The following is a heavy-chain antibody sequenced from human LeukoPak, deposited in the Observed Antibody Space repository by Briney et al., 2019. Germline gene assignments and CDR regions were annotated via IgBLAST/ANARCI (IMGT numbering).Heavy chain of an antibody. CDR2: IIPILGIA. D-gene: IGHD6-19*01. V-gene: IGHV1-69*04. CDR1: GGTFSSYA. J-gene: IGHJ5*02. Sequence: SVTVCFKASGGTFSSYAISWVRQAPGQGLEWMGRIIPILGIANYAQNFQGRVTMTRDTSTSTVYMEMSSLRYEDTAVYYCARVGDSSNSWFDPWGQGTLVTVSS. CDR3: ARVGDSSNSWFDP.